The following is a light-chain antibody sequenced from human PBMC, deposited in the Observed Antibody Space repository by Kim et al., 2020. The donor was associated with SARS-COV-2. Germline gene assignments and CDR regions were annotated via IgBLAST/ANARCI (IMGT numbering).Light chain of an antibody. CDR2: NVT. J-gene: IGLJ2*01. V-gene: IGLV2-14*03. CDR1: SGDIGRYNF. CDR3: SSFTSSSNLV. Sequence: QSALTQPASVSGSPGQSVTISCTGSSGDIGRYNFVTWYQQHPDKAPKLMIYNVTKRPSGVSDRFSGSKSGNTASLTISGLQAEDEVDYYCSSFTSSSNLVFGGGTKVTVL.